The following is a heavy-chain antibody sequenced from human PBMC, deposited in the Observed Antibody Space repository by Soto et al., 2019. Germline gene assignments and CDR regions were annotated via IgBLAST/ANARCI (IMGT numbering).Heavy chain of an antibody. V-gene: IGHV4-59*12. CDR2: VYHSGTT. CDR3: ARGYFDSGHGYDL. J-gene: IGHJ5*02. CDR1: GVSITGSY. D-gene: IGHD3-10*01. Sequence: TSETLSLTCSVSGVSITGSYWSWIRQPPGKTLEWIGYVYHSGTTTYNPSLKSRVSFSVDNSINTVYLQWTSLKTTDTGIYFCARGYFDSGHGYDLWGQGTLVTVSS.